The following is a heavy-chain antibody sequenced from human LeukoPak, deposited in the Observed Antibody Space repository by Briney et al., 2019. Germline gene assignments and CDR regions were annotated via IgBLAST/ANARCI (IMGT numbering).Heavy chain of an antibody. D-gene: IGHD2/OR15-2a*01. J-gene: IGHJ5*02. Sequence: SVKVSCKASGGTFSSYAISWVRQAPGQGLEWMGGIITIFGTANYAQNFQGRVTITTDESTSTAYMELSSLRSEDTAVYYCARDLAVVYGRHPRNNWFDPWGQGTLVTVSS. CDR1: GGTFSSYA. CDR2: IITIFGTA. V-gene: IGHV1-69*05. CDR3: ARDLAVVYGRHPRNNWFDP.